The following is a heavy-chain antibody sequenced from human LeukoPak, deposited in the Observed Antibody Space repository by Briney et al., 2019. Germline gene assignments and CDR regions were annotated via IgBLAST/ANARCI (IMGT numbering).Heavy chain of an antibody. J-gene: IGHJ4*02. V-gene: IGHV4-39*01. CDR3: ARQRFGELLDY. Sequence: SETLSLTCTVSGGSISSSSYYWAWIRQPPGKGLEWIGSIYYSGSTYYNPSLKSRVTISVDTSKNQFSLKLSPVTAADTAVYYCARQRFGELLDYWGQGTLVTVSS. CDR1: GGSISSSSYY. CDR2: IYYSGST. D-gene: IGHD3-10*01.